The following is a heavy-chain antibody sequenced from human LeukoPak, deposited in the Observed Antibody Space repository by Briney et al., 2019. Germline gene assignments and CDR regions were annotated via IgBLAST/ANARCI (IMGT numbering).Heavy chain of an antibody. D-gene: IGHD3-10*01. CDR2: IYYSGST. V-gene: IGHV4-30-2*01. J-gene: IGHJ3*02. CDR3: ARKLLWFGEPLGAFDI. CDR1: GGSISSGGYS. Sequence: SQTLSLTCAVSGGSISSGGYSWSWIRQPPGKGLEWIGFIYYSGSTNYNPSLKSRVTISVDRSKNQFSLKLSSVTAADTAVYYCARKLLWFGEPLGAFDIWGQGTMVTVSS.